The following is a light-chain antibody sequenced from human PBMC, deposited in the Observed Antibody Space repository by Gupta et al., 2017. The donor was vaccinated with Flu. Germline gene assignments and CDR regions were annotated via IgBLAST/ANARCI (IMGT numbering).Light chain of an antibody. CDR1: QSLLHSNGYNY. Sequence: DMVMTQPPLPLPVTPGEPASISCRSSQSLLHSNGYNYLDWYLQKPGQSPQLLIYLGSNRASGVPDRFSGSGSGTDFTLKISRVEAEDVGVYYCMQALQTPLTFGGGTKVEIK. V-gene: IGKV2-28*01. CDR3: MQALQTPLT. CDR2: LGS. J-gene: IGKJ4*01.